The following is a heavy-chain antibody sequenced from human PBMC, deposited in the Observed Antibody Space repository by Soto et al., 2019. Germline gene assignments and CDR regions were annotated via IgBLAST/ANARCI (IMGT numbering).Heavy chain of an antibody. CDR2: ISSTSSTI. Sequence: GSLRLSCAASGFTFSTFTMNWVRQAPGKGLEWVSYISSTSSTIYYADSVKGRFTISRDNAKNSLYLQMNSLRAEDTAVYYCARDRRSSWDYLDYWGQGTLVTVSS. CDR1: GFTFSTFT. D-gene: IGHD6-13*01. V-gene: IGHV3-48*01. J-gene: IGHJ4*02. CDR3: ARDRRSSWDYLDY.